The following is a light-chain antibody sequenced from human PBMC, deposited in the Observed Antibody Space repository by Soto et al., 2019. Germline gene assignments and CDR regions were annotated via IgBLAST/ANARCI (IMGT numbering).Light chain of an antibody. Sequence: DIQMTQSPSSLSASVGDRVTITCRASQSISSYLNWYQQKPGKAPKLLIYAASSLQSGVPSRFSGSGSGTDFTLTISSLLPEDFATYYCLQHNSYPWTCGQGNKVAIK. CDR1: QSISSY. CDR3: LQHNSYPWT. V-gene: IGKV1-17*01. CDR2: AAS. J-gene: IGKJ1*01.